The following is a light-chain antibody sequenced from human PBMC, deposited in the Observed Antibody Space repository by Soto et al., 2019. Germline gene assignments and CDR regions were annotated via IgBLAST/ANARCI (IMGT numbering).Light chain of an antibody. V-gene: IGKV3-20*01. J-gene: IGKJ1*01. CDR2: GAS. Sequence: MVLTRSPDTRSLSPGERATLSCRASQSVTTYLAWYQQKPGQAPRLLISGASTGATGIPDRFSGRGSGTVFTLTISRLAPEDFAVYYCQQYGSSGTFGQGTKVDI. CDR3: QQYGSSGT. CDR1: QSVTTY.